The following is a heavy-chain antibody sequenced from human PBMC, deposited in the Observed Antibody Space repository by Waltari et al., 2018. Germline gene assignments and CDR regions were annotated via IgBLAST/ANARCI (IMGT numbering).Heavy chain of an antibody. J-gene: IGHJ4*02. D-gene: IGHD2-8*01. CDR1: GGTFSSYA. CDR3: ARAAPNDNQFDY. Sequence: QVQLVQSGAEVKKHGSSVKVSCKASGGTFSSYAISWVRQAPGQGLEWRGWTIPIFGTANYAQKFQGRVTITSDESTSTAYMELSSLRSEDTAVYYCARAAPNDNQFDYWGQGTLVTVSS. V-gene: IGHV1-69*01. CDR2: TIPIFGTA.